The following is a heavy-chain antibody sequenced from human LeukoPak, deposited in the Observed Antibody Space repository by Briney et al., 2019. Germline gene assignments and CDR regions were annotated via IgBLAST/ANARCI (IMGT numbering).Heavy chain of an antibody. CDR2: FDPEDGET. J-gene: IGHJ5*02. Sequence: ASVKVSCKVSGYTLTELSMHWVRQAPGKGLEWMGGFDPEDGETIYAQKFQGRVTMTEDTSTDTAYMELSGLRSEDTAVYYCATGVGEYQLRGDNWFDPWGQGTLVTVSS. V-gene: IGHV1-24*01. D-gene: IGHD2-2*01. CDR1: GYTLTELS. CDR3: ATGVGEYQLRGDNWFDP.